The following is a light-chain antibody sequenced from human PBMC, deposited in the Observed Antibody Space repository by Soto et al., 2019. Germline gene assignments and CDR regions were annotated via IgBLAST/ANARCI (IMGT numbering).Light chain of an antibody. V-gene: IGKV3-15*01. CDR2: GAS. CDR3: QPYSHWPPYT. Sequence: EIVMTQSPATLSVSPGERATLSCRASQSVSSKLAWYQQKPGQAPRLLIYGASTRATGIPARFSGSGSGTEFTLTISSLQSEDFAFYYCQPYSHWPPYTFGQGTNLEIK. CDR1: QSVSSK. J-gene: IGKJ2*01.